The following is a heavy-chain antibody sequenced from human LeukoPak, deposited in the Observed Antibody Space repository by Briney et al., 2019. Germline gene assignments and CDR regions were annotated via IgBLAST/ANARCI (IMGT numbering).Heavy chain of an antibody. V-gene: IGHV3-30*04. Sequence: GGSLRLSCAASGFTFSSYAMNWVRQAPGKGLEWVAVISYDGINKYYADSVKGRFTISRDNSKNTLYPQMNSLRVDDTALYYCARVGNLWNDVPFDYWGQGTLVTVSS. D-gene: IGHD1-1*01. CDR1: GFTFSSYA. J-gene: IGHJ4*02. CDR3: ARVGNLWNDVPFDY. CDR2: ISYDGINK.